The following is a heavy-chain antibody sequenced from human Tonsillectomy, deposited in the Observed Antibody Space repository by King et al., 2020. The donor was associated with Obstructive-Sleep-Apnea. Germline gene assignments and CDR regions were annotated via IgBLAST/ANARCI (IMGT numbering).Heavy chain of an antibody. CDR3: ARADYDILTGYYLGYFDY. J-gene: IGHJ4*02. Sequence: VQLQESGPGLVKPSQTLSLICTVSGGSISSGDYYWSWIRQPPGKGLEWIGYIYYSGSTYYNPSLKSRVTISVDTSKNQFSLKLSSVTAADTAVYYCARADYDILTGYYLGYFDYWGQGTLVTVSS. V-gene: IGHV4-30-4*01. D-gene: IGHD3-9*01. CDR2: IYYSGST. CDR1: GGSISSGDYY.